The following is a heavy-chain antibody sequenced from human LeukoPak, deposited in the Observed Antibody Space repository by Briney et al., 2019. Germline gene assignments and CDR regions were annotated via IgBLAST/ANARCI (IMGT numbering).Heavy chain of an antibody. CDR2: IYTGGTT. V-gene: IGHV3-66*01. J-gene: IGHJ4*02. CDR1: GFTFSNYG. Sequence: GGSLRLSCAASGFTFSNYGMQWVRQAPGKGLVWVSVIYTGGTTYYADSVKGRFTISRDNSKNTLYLQMNSLRAEDTAVYYCARDVAAPGGVYFDYWGQGTLVTVS. CDR3: ARDVAAPGGVYFDY. D-gene: IGHD3-16*01.